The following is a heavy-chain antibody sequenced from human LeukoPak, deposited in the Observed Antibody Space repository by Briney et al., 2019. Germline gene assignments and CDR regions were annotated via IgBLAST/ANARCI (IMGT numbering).Heavy chain of an antibody. CDR1: GFTFGDHS. V-gene: IGHV3-49*03. J-gene: IGHJ4*02. Sequence: GRSLRLSCTASGFTFGDHSVSWFRQAPGKGLEWVGFIRSKAYGGTAEYAASVKGRFTISRDDSKSVAYLQMDSLKTEDTAVYYCTREIRYFDWFQADYWGQGTLVTVYS. CDR2: IRSKAYGGTA. D-gene: IGHD3-9*01. CDR3: TREIRYFDWFQADY.